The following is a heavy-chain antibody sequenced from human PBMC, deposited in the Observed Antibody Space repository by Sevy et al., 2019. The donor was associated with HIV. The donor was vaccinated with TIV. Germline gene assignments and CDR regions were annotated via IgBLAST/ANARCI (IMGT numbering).Heavy chain of an antibody. Sequence: GGSLRLSCAASGFTFSYYDLNWVRQAPGKGLEWVSSISSGSSYIYYAASVKGRFTISRDNAENSLFLQMNSLRAEDTAVYYCAKDGAYYGSDGMDVWGQGTTVTVSS. CDR3: AKDGAYYGSDGMDV. J-gene: IGHJ6*02. V-gene: IGHV3-21*01. D-gene: IGHD3-10*01. CDR1: GFTFSYYD. CDR2: ISSGSSYI.